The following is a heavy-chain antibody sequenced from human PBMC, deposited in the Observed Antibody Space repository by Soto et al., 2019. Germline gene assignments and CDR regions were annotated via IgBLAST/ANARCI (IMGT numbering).Heavy chain of an antibody. CDR2: IKPGTSDI. Sequence: GESMKISCKGVGYKFGSAWIGWVRQMPGKGLEWMGIIKPGTSDIRYSPSCRGHVTISADEAVSTAYLQWSSLKASDTAMYYCARQLSHICDSCCQGTLVTVSS. J-gene: IGHJ4*02. CDR1: GYKFGSAW. D-gene: IGHD3-3*02. CDR3: ARQLSHICDS. V-gene: IGHV5-51*01.